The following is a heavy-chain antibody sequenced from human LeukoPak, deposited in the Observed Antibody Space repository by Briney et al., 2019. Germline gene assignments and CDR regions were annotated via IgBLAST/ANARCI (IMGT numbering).Heavy chain of an antibody. CDR3: AKGGLQTRNWYFAL. CDR2: ISYDGSNK. D-gene: IGHD5-18*01. J-gene: IGHJ2*01. CDR1: GFTFSSYA. Sequence: GRSLRLSCAASGFTFSSYAMHWVRQAPGKGLEWVAVISYDGSNKYYADSVKGRFTISRDNSKNTLYLEMNSLRTEDTAVYYCAKGGLQTRNWYFALWGRGTLVTVSS. V-gene: IGHV3-30*04.